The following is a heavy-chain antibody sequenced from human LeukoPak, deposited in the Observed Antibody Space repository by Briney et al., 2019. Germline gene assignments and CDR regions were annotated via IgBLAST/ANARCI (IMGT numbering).Heavy chain of an antibody. CDR2: ISGSGGST. V-gene: IGHV3-23*01. J-gene: IGHJ3*02. Sequence: GGSLRLSCAAFGFTFSSYAMSWVRQAPGKGLEWVSAISGSGGSTYYADSVKGRFTISRDNSKNTLYLQMNSLRAEDTAVYYCAKDCAVGQQLLLFDIWGQGTMVTVSS. D-gene: IGHD6-13*01. CDR3: AKDCAVGQQLLLFDI. CDR1: GFTFSSYA.